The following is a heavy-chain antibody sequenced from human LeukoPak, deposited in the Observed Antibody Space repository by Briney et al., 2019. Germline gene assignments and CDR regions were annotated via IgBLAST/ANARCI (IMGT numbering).Heavy chain of an antibody. CDR3: ARVNYGAFDI. J-gene: IGHJ3*02. D-gene: IGHD4-11*01. CDR1: GFTFSSYG. Sequence: GGPLRLSCAASGFTFSSYGMHWVRQAPGKGLEWVAVIWYDGSNKYYADSVKGRFTISRDNAKNSLYLQMNSLRAEDTAVYYCARVNYGAFDIWGQGTMVTVSS. V-gene: IGHV3-33*03. CDR2: IWYDGSNK.